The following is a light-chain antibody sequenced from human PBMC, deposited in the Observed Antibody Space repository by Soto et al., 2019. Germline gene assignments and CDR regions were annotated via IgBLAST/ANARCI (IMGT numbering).Light chain of an antibody. V-gene: IGLV2-14*01. J-gene: IGLJ1*01. CDR1: SSDVGGYNY. Sequence: QSVLTQPASVSGSPGQSITISCTGTSSDVGGYNYVSWYQQHPGKAPKLMIYEVSNRPSGVSNRFSGSKSGNTASLTISGLQAEDEAEYYCRSYTSSSTLVVFGTGTKLTVL. CDR3: RSYTSSSTLVV. CDR2: EVS.